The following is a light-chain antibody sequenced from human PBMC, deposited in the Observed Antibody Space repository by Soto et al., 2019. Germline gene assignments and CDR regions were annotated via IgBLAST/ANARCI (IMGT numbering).Light chain of an antibody. CDR3: QQRSNWPIT. J-gene: IGKJ5*01. CDR1: QSVSNNY. CDR2: DAS. Sequence: EVLFTQSPVTLSLSPVERATLSFMASQSVSNNYLAWYQQKPGQAPRLLIYDASNRATGIPARFSGSGSGTDFTLTISSLEPEDFAVYYCQQRSNWPITFGQGTRLEIK. V-gene: IGKV3-11*01.